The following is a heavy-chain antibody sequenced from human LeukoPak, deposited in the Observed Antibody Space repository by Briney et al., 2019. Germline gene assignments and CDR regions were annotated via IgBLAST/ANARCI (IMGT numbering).Heavy chain of an antibody. J-gene: IGHJ4*02. CDR2: IRYDGSNK. V-gene: IGHV3-30*02. D-gene: IGHD6-19*01. CDR3: AGAVAGTVRFDY. CDR1: GFTFSSYA. Sequence: GGSLRLSCAASGFTFSSYAMSWVRQAPGKGLEWVAFIRYDGSNKYYADSVKGRFTISRDNSKNTLYLQMNSLRAEDTAVYYCAGAVAGTVRFDYWGQGTLVTVSS.